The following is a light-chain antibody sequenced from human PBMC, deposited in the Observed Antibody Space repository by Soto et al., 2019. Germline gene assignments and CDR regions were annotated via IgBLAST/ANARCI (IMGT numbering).Light chain of an antibody. CDR3: QQYYSYPFT. CDR2: AAS. CDR1: QGISSY. J-gene: IGKJ3*01. V-gene: IGKV1-8*01. Sequence: AILMTQSPSSLSASPGDRVTITCRASQGISSYLAWYQQKPGKAPKLLIYAASTLQSGVPSRFSGSGSGTDFTLTISCLQSEDFATYYCQQYYSYPFTFGPGTKVDIK.